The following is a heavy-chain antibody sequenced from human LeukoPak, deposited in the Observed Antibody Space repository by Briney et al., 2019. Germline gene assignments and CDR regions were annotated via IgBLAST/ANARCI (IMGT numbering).Heavy chain of an antibody. Sequence: PGGSLRLSCALSGFKVDLHGMSSVRQVPGKGLEWVSGLDWIGASTTYADSVKGRFTISRDNARNSLYLQMNSLKVEDTAFYFCATGDYRALDYWGQGTLVTVSS. CDR2: LDWIGAST. CDR3: ATGDYRALDY. D-gene: IGHD3-16*02. CDR1: GFKVDLHG. V-gene: IGHV3-20*04. J-gene: IGHJ4*02.